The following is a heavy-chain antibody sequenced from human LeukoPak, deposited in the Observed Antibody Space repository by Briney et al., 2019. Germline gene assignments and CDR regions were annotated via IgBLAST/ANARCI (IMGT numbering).Heavy chain of an antibody. Sequence: GRSLRLSCAASGFTFDDYAMHWVRQAPGKGLEWVSGISWNSGSIGYADSVKGRFTISRDNAKNSLYLQMNSLRAEDTALYYCARVQLRYYFDYWGQGTLVTVSS. CDR1: GFTFDDYA. V-gene: IGHV3-9*01. CDR3: ARVQLRYYFDY. J-gene: IGHJ4*02. D-gene: IGHD2-2*01. CDR2: ISWNSGSI.